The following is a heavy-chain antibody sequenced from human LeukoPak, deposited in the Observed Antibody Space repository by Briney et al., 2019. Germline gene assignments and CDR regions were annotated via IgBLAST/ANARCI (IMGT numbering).Heavy chain of an antibody. CDR1: GFTFSSYA. J-gene: IGHJ3*02. D-gene: IGHD6-13*01. CDR2: ISGSGGST. V-gene: IGHV3-23*01. Sequence: GGSLRLSCAASGFTFSSYAMSWVRQAPGKGLEWVSAISGSGGSTYYADSVKGRFTISRDNSKNTLYLQMNSLRAEDTAVYYCARDMAAGDAFDIWGQGTMVTVSS. CDR3: ARDMAAGDAFDI.